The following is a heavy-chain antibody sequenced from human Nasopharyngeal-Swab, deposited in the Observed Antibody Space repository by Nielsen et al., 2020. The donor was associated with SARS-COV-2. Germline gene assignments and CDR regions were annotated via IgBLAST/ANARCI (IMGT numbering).Heavy chain of an antibody. CDR1: GFTFTSHA. CDR3: AKDSGAGFCSGGTCFPTNH. J-gene: IGHJ5*02. D-gene: IGHD2-15*01. Sequence: GESLKISCAASGFTFTSHAINWVRQAPGKGLEWVSGISGSGDNTYYADSVTGRFIISRDTSKNTLYLQMNSLRAEETALYYCAKDSGAGFCSGGTCFPTNHWGQGTLVTVSS. CDR2: ISGSGDNT. V-gene: IGHV3-23*01.